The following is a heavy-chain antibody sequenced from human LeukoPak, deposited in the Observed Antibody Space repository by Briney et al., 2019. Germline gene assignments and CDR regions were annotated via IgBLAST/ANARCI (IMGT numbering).Heavy chain of an antibody. Sequence: SETLSLTCTVSGYSISSGYYWGWIRQPPGKGLEWIGSIYHSGSTYYNPSLKSRVTISVDTSKNQFSLRLSSVTAADTAVYHCARRRATAGEGFDYWGQGTLVTVSS. CDR2: IYHSGST. CDR3: ARRRATAGEGFDY. V-gene: IGHV4-38-2*02. J-gene: IGHJ4*02. D-gene: IGHD6-13*01. CDR1: GYSISSGYY.